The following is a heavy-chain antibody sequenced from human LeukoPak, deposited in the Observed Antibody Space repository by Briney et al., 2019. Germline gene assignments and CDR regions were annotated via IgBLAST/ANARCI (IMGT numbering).Heavy chain of an antibody. CDR2: IIPLFGTA. CDR3: ARGDDILTAYLY. Sequence: ASVTVSCKASGGTFNSYSISWVRQAPGQGLEWMGGIIPLFGTANYAQKFQGRVTITADESTTTASMELSSLRSEDSAVYYCARGDDILTAYLYWGQGTLVTVSS. J-gene: IGHJ4*02. V-gene: IGHV1-69*13. D-gene: IGHD3-9*01. CDR1: GGTFNSYS.